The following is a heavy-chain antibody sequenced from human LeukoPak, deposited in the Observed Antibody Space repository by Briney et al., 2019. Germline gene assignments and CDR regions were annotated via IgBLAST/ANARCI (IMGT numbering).Heavy chain of an antibody. CDR1: GYTFTGYY. Sequence: ASVKVSCKASGYTFTGYYMHWVRQAPGQGLEWMGWVNPNSGGTNYAQKFQGRVTMTRDTSISTAYMDLSRLRSDDTAVYYCARSTAMVTIDYWGQGTLVTVSS. V-gene: IGHV1-2*02. CDR3: ARSTAMVTIDY. D-gene: IGHD5-18*01. J-gene: IGHJ4*02. CDR2: VNPNSGGT.